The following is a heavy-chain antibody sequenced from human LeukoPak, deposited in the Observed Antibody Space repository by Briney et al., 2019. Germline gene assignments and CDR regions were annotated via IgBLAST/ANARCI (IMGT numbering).Heavy chain of an antibody. CDR2: ISFDGGDK. CDR1: GFTFSEYA. CDR3: ARDAPGALGYCSGGSCYRRWYFDL. J-gene: IGHJ2*01. D-gene: IGHD2-15*01. V-gene: IGHV3-30*09. Sequence: GGSLRLSCAASGFTFSEYAMHWVRQAPGKGLEWVAVISFDGGDKFYADSVKGRVAISRDNSKNSLYLQMNSLRAEDTAVYYCARDAPGALGYCSGGSCYRRWYFDLWGRGTLVTVSS.